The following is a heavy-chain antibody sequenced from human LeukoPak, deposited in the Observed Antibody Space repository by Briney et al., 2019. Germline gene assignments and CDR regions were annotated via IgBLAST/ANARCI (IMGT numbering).Heavy chain of an antibody. V-gene: IGHV5-51*01. CDR3: ATGGIYSSNFDY. CDR1: GYTFIRFW. CDR2: IYPGDSET. Sequence: KHGESLKISCKGSGYTFIRFWIGWVRQMPGKGLEWMGIIYPGDSETRYSPSFQGLVTISVDKSISTAYLQWSSLKASDTAVYYCATGGIYSSNFDYWGQGTLVTVSS. D-gene: IGHD5-18*01. J-gene: IGHJ4*02.